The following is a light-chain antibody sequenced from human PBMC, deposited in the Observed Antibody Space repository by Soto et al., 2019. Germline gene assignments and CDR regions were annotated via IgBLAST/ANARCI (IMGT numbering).Light chain of an antibody. CDR3: QQSYSTPRT. Sequence: DIQMTQSPSXLSASVGDRVTITCRASQSIINYLNWYQQKPGKAPNLLIYGASSLHSGVPSRFSGSGSGTDFTLTISNLQPEDFATYYCQQSYSTPRTFGQGTKVDIK. V-gene: IGKV1-39*01. J-gene: IGKJ1*01. CDR1: QSIINY. CDR2: GAS.